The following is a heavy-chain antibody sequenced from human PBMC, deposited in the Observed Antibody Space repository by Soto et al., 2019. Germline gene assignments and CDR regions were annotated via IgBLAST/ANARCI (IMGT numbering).Heavy chain of an antibody. CDR1: GFTFSSYS. CDR2: ISSSSSTI. D-gene: IGHD6-13*01. Sequence: GGSLRLSCAASGFTFSSYSMNWVRQAPGKGLEWVSYISSSSSTIYYADSVKGRFTISRDNAKNSLYLQMNSLRDEDTAVYYCARVPSIAAAGTNYYYYYGMDVWGQGTTVTVSS. CDR3: ARVPSIAAAGTNYYYYYGMDV. J-gene: IGHJ6*02. V-gene: IGHV3-48*02.